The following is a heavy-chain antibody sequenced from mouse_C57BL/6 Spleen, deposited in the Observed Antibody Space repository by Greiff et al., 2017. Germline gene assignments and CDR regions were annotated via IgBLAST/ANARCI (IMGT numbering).Heavy chain of an antibody. D-gene: IGHD2-3*01. V-gene: IGHV1-52*01. Sequence: QVQLQQPGAELVRPGSSVTLSCKASGYTFTSYWMHWVKQRPIQGLEWIGNIDPSDSETHYNQKFKDKATLTVDKSSSTAYMQLSSLTSEDSAVYYCARGGYDGFDYWGQGTTLTVSS. CDR3: ARGGYDGFDY. CDR1: GYTFTSYW. J-gene: IGHJ2*01. CDR2: IDPSDSET.